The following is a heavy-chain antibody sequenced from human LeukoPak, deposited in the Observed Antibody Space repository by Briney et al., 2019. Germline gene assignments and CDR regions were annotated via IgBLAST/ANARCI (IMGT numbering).Heavy chain of an antibody. CDR2: IWYDGSNK. CDR3: ARDRRGVVPAATVPAFDI. Sequence: GGSLRLSCAASGFTFSSYYRHWDRQAPGKGLEWVAVIWYDGSNKYYADSVKGQFTISRDNSKNTLYLQMNSLRAEDTAVYYCARDRRGVVPAATVPAFDIWGQGTMVTVSS. CDR1: GFTFSSYY. V-gene: IGHV3-33*08. J-gene: IGHJ3*02. D-gene: IGHD2-2*01.